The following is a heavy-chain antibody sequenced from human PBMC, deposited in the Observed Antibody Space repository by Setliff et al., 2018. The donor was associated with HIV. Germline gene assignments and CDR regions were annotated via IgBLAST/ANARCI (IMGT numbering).Heavy chain of an antibody. CDR3: ARATYYDSSGVFDY. CDR2: FYHSGST. CDR1: GYSVSSGYY. Sequence: PSETLSLTCAVSGYSVSSGYYWGWIRQPPGKGLEWIGSFYHSGSTFYNPSLKSRVTMSVDTSKNQFSLKLSSVTAADTAVYYCARATYYDSSGVFDYWGQGTLVTVSS. V-gene: IGHV4-38-2*01. D-gene: IGHD3-22*01. J-gene: IGHJ4*02.